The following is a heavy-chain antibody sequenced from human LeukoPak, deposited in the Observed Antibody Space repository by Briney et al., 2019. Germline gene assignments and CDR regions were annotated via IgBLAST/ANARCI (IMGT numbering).Heavy chain of an antibody. Sequence: PGGSLRLSCTASGFTFSNHAMHWVRQAPGKGLEWLTVISYHGRNEYYADSVTGRFTISRDNSKNTLYLQMNSLRAEDTAVYYCARETWIPSPYGMDVWGQGTTVTVSS. D-gene: IGHD5-12*01. CDR1: GFTFSNHA. V-gene: IGHV3-30*14. CDR2: ISYHGRNE. J-gene: IGHJ6*02. CDR3: ARETWIPSPYGMDV.